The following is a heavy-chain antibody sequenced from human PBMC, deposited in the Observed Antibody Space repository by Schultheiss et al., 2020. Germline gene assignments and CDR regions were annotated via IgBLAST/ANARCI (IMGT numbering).Heavy chain of an antibody. V-gene: IGHV4-59*01. D-gene: IGHD3-9*01. CDR1: GGSFSGYY. CDR3: AKAFIGVRYFDWLFMARKGSVGY. Sequence: TLSLTCAVYGGSFSGYYWSWIRQPPGKGLEWIGYIYYSGSTNYNPSLKSRVTISVDTSKKQFSLKLSSMTAADTAVYYCAKAFIGVRYFDWLFMARKGSVGYWGQGTLVTVSS. J-gene: IGHJ4*02. CDR2: IYYSGST.